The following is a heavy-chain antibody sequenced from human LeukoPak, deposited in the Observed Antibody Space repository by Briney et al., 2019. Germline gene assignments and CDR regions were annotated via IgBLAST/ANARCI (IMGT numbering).Heavy chain of an antibody. J-gene: IGHJ4*02. Sequence: SVKVSCKASGGTFSSYTISWVRQAPGQGLEWMGRIIPILGIANYAQKFQGRVTITADKSTSTAYMELSSLGSEDTAVYYCAREWKVGAFYYFDYWGQGTLVTVSS. CDR3: AREWKVGAFYYFDY. CDR2: IIPILGIA. V-gene: IGHV1-69*04. D-gene: IGHD1-26*01. CDR1: GGTFSSYT.